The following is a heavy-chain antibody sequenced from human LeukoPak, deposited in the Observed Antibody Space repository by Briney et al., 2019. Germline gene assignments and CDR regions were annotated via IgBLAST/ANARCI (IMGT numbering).Heavy chain of an antibody. V-gene: IGHV1-18*01. Sequence: ASVKVSCKASGYTFTSYAISWVRQAPGQGLEWMGWISVYNGNTNYAQKLQGRVTMTTDTSTSTAYMELRSLRSEDTAVYYCAREVGAKGGGDYWGQGTLVTVSS. J-gene: IGHJ4*02. CDR3: AREVGAKGGGDY. CDR2: ISVYNGNT. CDR1: GYTFTSYA. D-gene: IGHD1-26*01.